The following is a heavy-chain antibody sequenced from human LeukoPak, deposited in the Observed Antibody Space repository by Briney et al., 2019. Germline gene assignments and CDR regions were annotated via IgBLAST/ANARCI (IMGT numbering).Heavy chain of an antibody. Sequence: PSETLSLTCAVYGGSFSGYYWSWIRQPPGKGLEWIGEINHSGSTYYNPSLKSRVTISVDTSKNQFSLKLSSVTAADTAVYYCARPAVAGSYYYGMDVWGQGTTVTVSS. J-gene: IGHJ6*02. CDR2: INHSGST. CDR1: GGSFSGYY. V-gene: IGHV4-34*01. CDR3: ARPAVAGSYYYGMDV. D-gene: IGHD6-19*01.